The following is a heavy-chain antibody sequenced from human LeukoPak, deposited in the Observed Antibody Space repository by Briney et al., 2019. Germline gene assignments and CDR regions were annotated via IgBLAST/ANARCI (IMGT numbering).Heavy chain of an antibody. CDR3: ARLIPPISIVGATEDDY. J-gene: IGHJ4*02. Sequence: ASETLSLTCAVYGGSFSGYYWSWIRQPSGKGLEWIGEINHSGSTNYNPSLKSRVTISVDTSKNQFSLKLSSVTAADTAVYYCARLIPPISIVGATEDDYWGQGTLVTVSS. CDR2: INHSGST. CDR1: GGSFSGYY. D-gene: IGHD1-26*01. V-gene: IGHV4-34*01.